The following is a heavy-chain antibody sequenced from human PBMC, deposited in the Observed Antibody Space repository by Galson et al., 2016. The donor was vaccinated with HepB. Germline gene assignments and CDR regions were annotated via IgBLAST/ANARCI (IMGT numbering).Heavy chain of an antibody. CDR2: ISANGYNT. V-gene: IGHV3-23*01. D-gene: IGHD2-21*01. CDR3: AKRGPIYSDYGLDV. Sequence: LRLSCATSGFTFSNCAMNWVRQAPGKGLEWVSAISANGYNTYYSDSLKGRVSISRDNSKHTLFLQINSLKTEDTALYYCAKRGPIYSDYGLDVWGQGTTVIVSS. J-gene: IGHJ6*02. CDR1: GFTFSNCA.